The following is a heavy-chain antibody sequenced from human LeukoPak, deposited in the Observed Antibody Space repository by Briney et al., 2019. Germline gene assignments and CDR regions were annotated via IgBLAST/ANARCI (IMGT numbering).Heavy chain of an antibody. J-gene: IGHJ4*02. D-gene: IGHD7-27*01. CDR1: GFTFRNHG. Sequence: GGSLRLSCAASGFTFRNHGMNWVRQAPGKGLEWVSGISPSGGGTYYADSVKGRFTISRDDSKNTLSLQMNSLRVEDTAVYYCAQDLAWGAFDHWGQGTLVTVSS. CDR2: ISPSGGGT. CDR3: AQDLAWGAFDH. V-gene: IGHV3-23*01.